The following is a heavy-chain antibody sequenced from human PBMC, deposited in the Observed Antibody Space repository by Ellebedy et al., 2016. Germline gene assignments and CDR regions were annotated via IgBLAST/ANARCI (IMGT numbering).Heavy chain of an antibody. J-gene: IGHJ4*02. CDR2: IRADNVSGR. D-gene: IGHD1-1*01. CDR1: GFTFSIYA. V-gene: IGHV3-23*01. Sequence: GESLKISCEASGFTFSIYAMTWVRQAPGKGLEWVSSIRADNVSGRYYADSVKGRFAISIDNSKSTLYLQMNSLRADDTAVYFCVKPRYDGTGTPFDDWGPGTRVTVSA. CDR3: VKPRYDGTGTPFDD.